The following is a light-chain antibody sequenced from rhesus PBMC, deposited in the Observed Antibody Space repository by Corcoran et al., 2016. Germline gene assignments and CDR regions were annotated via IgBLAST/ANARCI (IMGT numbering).Light chain of an antibody. CDR2: KAS. V-gene: IGKV1-22*01. J-gene: IGKJ1*01. CDR1: RSMSSW. Sequence: DIQMTQSPSSLSATVGDTVTITCRASRSMSSWLAWYQQKPGKAPTLLCYKASTLQSGVPSRFSGSGSGTDFSLTISSLQSEDFATYYCQQYNSGPWTFGLGTKVEIK. CDR3: QQYNSGPWT.